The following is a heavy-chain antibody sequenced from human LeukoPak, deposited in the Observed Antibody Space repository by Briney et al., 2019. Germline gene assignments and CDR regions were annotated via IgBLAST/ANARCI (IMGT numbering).Heavy chain of an antibody. CDR2: IYSGGST. D-gene: IGHD3-10*01. CDR3: ARESTMVGYAFDI. V-gene: IGHV3-53*01. J-gene: IGHJ3*02. Sequence: GGSLRLSCAASGFTVSSNYMSWVRQAPGKGLEWVSVIYSGGSTYYADSVKGRFTISRDNSKNTLYLQMNSLRAEDTAVYYCARESTMVGYAFDIWGQGTMVTVSS. CDR1: GFTVSSNY.